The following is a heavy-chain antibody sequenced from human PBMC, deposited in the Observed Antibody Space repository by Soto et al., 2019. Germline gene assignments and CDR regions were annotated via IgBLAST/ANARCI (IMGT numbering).Heavy chain of an antibody. J-gene: IGHJ5*02. CDR2: INHSGST. CDR1: GGSFSGYY. D-gene: IGHD3-10*01. V-gene: IGHV4-34*01. Sequence: PSETLSLTCAVYGGSFSGYYWSWIRQPPGKGLEWIGEINHSGSTNYNPSLKSRVTISVDTSKNQFSLKLSSVTAADTAVYYCASRQTYYYGSGTDLWGQGTLVTVSS. CDR3: ASRQTYYYGSGTDL.